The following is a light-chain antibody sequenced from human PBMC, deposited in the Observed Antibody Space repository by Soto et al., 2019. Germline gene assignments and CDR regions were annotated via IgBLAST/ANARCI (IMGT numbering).Light chain of an antibody. V-gene: IGLV2-14*01. Sequence: QSALTQPASVSGSPGQSITISCTGTSSDVGGYDYVSWYQQLPGKAPKLLIYDVNNRPSGVSHRFSGSKSGNKASLTISGLQAEDEADYYCSSYTGSSTFVFGTGTKLTVL. CDR2: DVN. J-gene: IGLJ1*01. CDR1: SSDVGGYDY. CDR3: SSYTGSSTFV.